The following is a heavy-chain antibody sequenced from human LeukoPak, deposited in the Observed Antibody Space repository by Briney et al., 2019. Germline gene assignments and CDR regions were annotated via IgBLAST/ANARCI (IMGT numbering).Heavy chain of an antibody. CDR2: ISSSGRTI. D-gene: IGHD3-22*01. Sequence: PGGSLRLSCAASGFTFSSYEMNWVRQAPGKGLEWVSYISSSGRTIYYADSVKGRFTISRDNAKNSLYLQMNILRAEDTAVYYCARDSDSSGYFDYWGQGTLVTVSS. V-gene: IGHV3-48*03. CDR1: GFTFSSYE. CDR3: ARDSDSSGYFDY. J-gene: IGHJ4*02.